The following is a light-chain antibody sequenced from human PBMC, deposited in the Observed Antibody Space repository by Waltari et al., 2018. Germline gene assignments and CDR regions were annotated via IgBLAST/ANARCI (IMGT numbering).Light chain of an antibody. CDR2: AAS. CDR3: QQYYNSSSIT. V-gene: IGKV1-27*01. Sequence: DIQVTQSPSSLSASAGDRVTITCRASQDISYYLAWFQHKPGKVPKLLIYAASTLQSGVPSRFSGSGSGTDFTLTISSLQPEDVAVYFCQQYYNSSSITFGQGTRLEIK. J-gene: IGKJ5*01. CDR1: QDISYY.